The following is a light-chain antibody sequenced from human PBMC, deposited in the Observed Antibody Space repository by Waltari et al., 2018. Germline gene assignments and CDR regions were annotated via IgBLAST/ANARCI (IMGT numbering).Light chain of an antibody. CDR2: WAS. Sequence: DIVMTQSPDSLAVSLGERAPTTCTPSQSVLYSSNNKNYLAWYQQKPGQPPKLLIYWASTRESGVPDRFSGSGSGTDFTLTISSLQAEDVAVYYCQQYYSTPQTFGQGTKVEIK. J-gene: IGKJ1*01. CDR1: QSVLYSSNNKNY. V-gene: IGKV4-1*01. CDR3: QQYYSTPQT.